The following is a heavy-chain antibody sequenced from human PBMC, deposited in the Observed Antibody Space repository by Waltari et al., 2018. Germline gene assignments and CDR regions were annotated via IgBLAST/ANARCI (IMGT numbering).Heavy chain of an antibody. CDR1: GGSISSSSYY. J-gene: IGHJ3*02. V-gene: IGHV4-39*01. CDR2: IYYSGST. D-gene: IGHD6-13*01. CDR3: AEGYEAAGKNAFDI. Sequence: QLQLQESGPGLVKPSETLSLTCTVSGGSISSSSYYWGWIRQPPGKGLEWIGRIYYSGSTYYNPSLKSHVTISVDTSKNQFSLKLSSVTAADTAVYYCAEGYEAAGKNAFDIWGQGTMVTVSS.